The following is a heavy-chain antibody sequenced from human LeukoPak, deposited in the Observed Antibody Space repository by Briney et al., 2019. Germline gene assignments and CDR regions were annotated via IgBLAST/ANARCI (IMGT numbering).Heavy chain of an antibody. CDR2: IYYSGST. J-gene: IGHJ5*02. D-gene: IGHD3-22*01. CDR3: ARHYYDSSGSLDWFDP. V-gene: IGHV4-59*08. Sequence: SETLSLTCTVSGGSISSYYWSWIRQPPGKGLEWIGYIYYSGSTNYNPSLKSRVTISVDTSKNQFSLKLSSVTAADTAVYYCARHYYDSSGSLDWFDPWGQGTLVTVSS. CDR1: GGSISSYY.